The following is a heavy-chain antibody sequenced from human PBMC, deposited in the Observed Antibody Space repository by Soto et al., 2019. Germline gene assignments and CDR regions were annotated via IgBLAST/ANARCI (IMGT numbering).Heavy chain of an antibody. CDR2: ISGSGGST. CDR3: AKGGRGSSSYYYYYGMDV. J-gene: IGHJ6*02. Sequence: AGGSLRLSCAASGFTFSSYAMSWVRQAPGKGLEWVSAISGSGGSTYYADSVKGRFTISRDNSKNTLYLQMNSLRAEDTAVYYCAKGGRGSSSYYYYYGMDVWGQGTTVTVSS. CDR1: GFTFSSYA. V-gene: IGHV3-23*01. D-gene: IGHD6-6*01.